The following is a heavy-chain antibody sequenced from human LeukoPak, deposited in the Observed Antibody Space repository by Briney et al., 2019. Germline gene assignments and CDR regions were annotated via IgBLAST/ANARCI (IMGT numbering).Heavy chain of an antibody. J-gene: IGHJ5*02. V-gene: IGHV1-3*01. CDR2: INAGNGDT. D-gene: IGHD5-24*01. Sequence: ASVKVSCKASGYTFTSYAIQWVRQAPGQRLEWMGWINAGNGDTKYSQKFQGRVTITADKSTSTAYMELSSLRSEDTAVYYCARDKGLEPWGQGTLVTVSS. CDR3: ARDKGLEP. CDR1: GYTFTSYA.